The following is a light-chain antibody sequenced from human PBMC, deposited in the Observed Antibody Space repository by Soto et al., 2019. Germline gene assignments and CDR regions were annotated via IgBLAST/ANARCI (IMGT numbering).Light chain of an antibody. CDR2: AAY. V-gene: IGKV3D-15*01. J-gene: IGKJ1*01. CDR3: QQYNSWPRT. CDR1: QSISGY. Sequence: EIVLTQSPATLSLSPGERATLSCRASQSISGYLAWFQQKPGQAHRLLIYAAYTRATGIPARFSGSASGTEFTLTIRSLQSEDFAVYYCQQYNSWPRTFGQGTKVDIK.